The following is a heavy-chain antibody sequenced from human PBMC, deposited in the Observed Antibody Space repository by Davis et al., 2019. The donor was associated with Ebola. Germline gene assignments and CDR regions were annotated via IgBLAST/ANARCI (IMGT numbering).Heavy chain of an antibody. CDR3: AQGLFEY. V-gene: IGHV3-66*01. J-gene: IGHJ4*02. Sequence: GGSLRLSCAASEVSVSSNYMTWVRQVPGKGLEWVSDIYSGGNTYYGDSVKGRFTISRDNSKNTVYLQMNSLRAEDTAVYYCAQGLFEYWGQGTLVTVSS. CDR1: EVSVSSNY. CDR2: IYSGGNT.